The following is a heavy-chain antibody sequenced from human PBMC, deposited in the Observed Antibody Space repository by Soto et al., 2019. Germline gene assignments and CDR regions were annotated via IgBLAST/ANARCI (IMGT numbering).Heavy chain of an antibody. CDR2: MNPNSGNT. Sequence: GASVKVSCKASGYTFTSYDINWVRQATGQGLEWMGWMNPNSGNTGYAQKFQGRVTMTRNTSISTAYMELSSLRSEDTAVYYCARGRGGVLMVYAIMSGNLFAPWGQGTLVTVSS. J-gene: IGHJ5*02. V-gene: IGHV1-8*01. CDR3: ARGRGGVLMVYAIMSGNLFAP. D-gene: IGHD2-8*01. CDR1: GYTFTSYD.